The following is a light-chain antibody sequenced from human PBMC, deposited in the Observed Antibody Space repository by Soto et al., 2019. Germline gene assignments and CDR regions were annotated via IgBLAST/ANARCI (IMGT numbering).Light chain of an antibody. CDR3: QQRSNLLT. V-gene: IGKV3-11*01. CDR1: QSVSSY. J-gene: IGKJ3*01. CDR2: DAS. Sequence: EIVLTQSPATLSLSPGESATLSCRASQSVSSYLAWYQQKPGQAPRLLIYDASNRATGIPARFSGSGSGTDFPLTISSLEHEDFAVYYCQQRSNLLTFGPGTNVDIK.